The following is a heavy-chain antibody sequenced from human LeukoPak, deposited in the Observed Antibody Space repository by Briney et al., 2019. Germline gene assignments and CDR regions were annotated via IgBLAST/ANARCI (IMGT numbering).Heavy chain of an antibody. Sequence: PGGSLRLSCSASGLTLSGYWMHWVRQAPGKGLEWVSGISGSGGNTYYADSVKGRFTISRDNAKNKLYLQMNSLRAEDTAVYYCAKEAPHCSSTSCYVEFWGQGTLVTVSS. CDR3: AKEAPHCSSTSCYVEF. V-gene: IGHV3-23*01. CDR2: ISGSGGNT. J-gene: IGHJ4*02. CDR1: GLTLSGYW. D-gene: IGHD2-2*01.